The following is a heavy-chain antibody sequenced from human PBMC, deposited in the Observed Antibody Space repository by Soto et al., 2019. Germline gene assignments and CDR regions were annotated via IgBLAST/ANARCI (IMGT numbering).Heavy chain of an antibody. CDR3: TTQLYRGVGATDY. CDR1: GFTFSNAW. J-gene: IGHJ4*02. V-gene: IGHV3-15*01. D-gene: IGHD1-26*01. CDR2: IKSKTDGGTT. Sequence: GGSLRLSCAASGFTFSNAWMSWVRQAPGKGLEWVGRIKSKTDGGTTDYAAPVKGRFTISRDDSKNTLYLQMNSLKTEDTAVYYCTTQLYRGVGATDYWGQGTLVTVSS.